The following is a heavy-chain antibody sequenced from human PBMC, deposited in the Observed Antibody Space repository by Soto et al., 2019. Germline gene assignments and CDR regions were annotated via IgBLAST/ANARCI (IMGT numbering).Heavy chain of an antibody. V-gene: IGHV3-30*18. CDR3: AKDLGLDASASYRYH. CDR2: ISYDGSHK. D-gene: IGHD3-10*01. Sequence: QVQLVESGGGVVQPGRSLRLSCAASGFTFSSFGMHWVRHTPDKGLEWLAVISYDGSHKLHADSVQGRFTISRDNSRNTLSLQMNSLRTEDTAVYYCAKDLGLDASASYRYHWGQGTLVTVSS. J-gene: IGHJ5*02. CDR1: GFTFSSFG.